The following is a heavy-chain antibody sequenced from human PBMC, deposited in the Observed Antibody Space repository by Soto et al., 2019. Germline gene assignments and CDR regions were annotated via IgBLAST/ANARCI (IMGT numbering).Heavy chain of an antibody. CDR1: GYTFTGYY. CDR3: ARGGVYYDSSGYYYHYYYGMDV. Sequence: QVQLVQSGAEVKKPGASVKVSCKASGYTFTGYYMHWVRQAPGQGLEWMGWINPNSGGTNYAQKFQGRVTMTRDTSTSTAYMALSRLRSDDTAVYYCARGGVYYDSSGYYYHYYYGMDVWGQGTTVTVSS. CDR2: INPNSGGT. D-gene: IGHD3-22*01. V-gene: IGHV1-2*02. J-gene: IGHJ6*02.